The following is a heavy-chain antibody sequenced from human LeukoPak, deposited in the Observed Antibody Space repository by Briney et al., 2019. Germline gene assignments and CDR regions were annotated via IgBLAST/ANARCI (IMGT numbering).Heavy chain of an antibody. J-gene: IGHJ6*03. V-gene: IGHV3-23*01. CDR1: GFTFSSYG. CDR2: INTSGGST. CDR3: AKEVYSSSSVGHLKYYYYMDV. Sequence: GGSLRLSCAASGFTFSSYGMSWVRQAPGKGLEWVSAINTSGGSTYYADSVKGRFTISRDNSKNTLYLQMNSLRAEDTAVYYCAKEVYSSSSVGHLKYYYYMDVWGKGTTVTVSS. D-gene: IGHD6-6*01.